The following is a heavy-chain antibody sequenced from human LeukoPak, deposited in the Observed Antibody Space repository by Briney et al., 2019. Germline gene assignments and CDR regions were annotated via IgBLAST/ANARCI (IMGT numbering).Heavy chain of an antibody. CDR1: GFTFSSYW. J-gene: IGHJ6*02. V-gene: IGHV3-7*01. CDR2: IKQDGSEK. Sequence: GGSLRLSCAASGFTFSSYWMSWVRQAPGKGLEWVANIKQDGSEKYYVDSVKGRFTISRDNAKNSLYLQMNSLRAEDTAVYYCARELRYFDWTTTYYYGMDVWGQGTTVTVSS. D-gene: IGHD3-9*01. CDR3: ARELRYFDWTTTYYYGMDV.